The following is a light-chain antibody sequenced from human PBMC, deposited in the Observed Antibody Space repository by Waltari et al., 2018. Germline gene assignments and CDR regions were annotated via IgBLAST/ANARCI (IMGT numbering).Light chain of an antibody. Sequence: QSALTQPASVSGSPGQSITLSCTGTHSHVGGYNYVSWYQQHPGKAPKLMIYEVSNRPSGVSNRFSGSKSGNTASLTISGLQAEDEADYYCSSYTSSSTYVFGTGTKVTVL. J-gene: IGLJ1*01. CDR2: EVS. CDR3: SSYTSSSTYV. V-gene: IGLV2-14*01. CDR1: HSHVGGYNY.